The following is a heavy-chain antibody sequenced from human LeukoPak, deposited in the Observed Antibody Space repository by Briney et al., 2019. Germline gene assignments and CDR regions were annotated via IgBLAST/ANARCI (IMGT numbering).Heavy chain of an antibody. D-gene: IGHD3-3*01. Sequence: PGGSLRLSCAASGFTFSSYAMSWVRQAPGKGLEWVSAISGSGGSTYYADSVKGRFTISRDNSKNTLYLQMNSLRAEDTAVYYCAKAQAGYDFWSGYSFDYWGQGTLVTVSS. V-gene: IGHV3-23*01. CDR2: ISGSGGST. CDR3: AKAQAGYDFWSGYSFDY. CDR1: GFTFSSYA. J-gene: IGHJ4*02.